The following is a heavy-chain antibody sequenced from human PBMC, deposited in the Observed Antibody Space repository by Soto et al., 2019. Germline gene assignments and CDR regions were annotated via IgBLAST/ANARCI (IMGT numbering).Heavy chain of an antibody. Sequence: PGGSLRLSCAASGFTFSFYWMSWVRQAPGKGLEWVSAISGSGGSTYYADSVKGRFTISRDNSKNTLYLQMNSLRAEDTAVYYCALYYYDSSGHWGYFDYWGQGTLVTVSS. J-gene: IGHJ4*02. D-gene: IGHD3-22*01. CDR3: ALYYYDSSGHWGYFDY. V-gene: IGHV3-23*01. CDR1: GFTFSFYW. CDR2: ISGSGGST.